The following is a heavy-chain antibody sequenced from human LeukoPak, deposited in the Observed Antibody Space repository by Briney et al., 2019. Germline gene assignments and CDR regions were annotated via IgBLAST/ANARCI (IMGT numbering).Heavy chain of an antibody. CDR1: GFTFNSYA. V-gene: IGHV3-7*01. D-gene: IGHD3-22*01. CDR2: IKQDGSEK. J-gene: IGHJ4*02. CDR3: ASRPYYYDSSGYS. Sequence: GGSLRLSCAASGFTFNSYAMTWVRQAPGKGLEWVANIKQDGSEKYYVDSVKGRFTISRDNAKNSLYLQMNSLRAEDTAVYYYASRPYYYDSSGYSWGQGTLVTVSS.